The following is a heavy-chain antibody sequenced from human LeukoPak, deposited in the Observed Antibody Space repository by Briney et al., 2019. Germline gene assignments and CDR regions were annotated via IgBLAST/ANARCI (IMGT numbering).Heavy chain of an antibody. CDR1: GFTFSSSG. CDR2: IDTGGNT. V-gene: IGHV3-NL1*01. CDR3: ARVPPRGSGSYSPVGWFDP. J-gene: IGHJ5*02. D-gene: IGHD3-10*01. Sequence: GRSLRLSCAASGFTFSSSGMHWVRQAPGKGLEWVSLIDTGGNTYYGDSVKGRFTISRHNSKNTVYLQMNRLRVEDTAVYYCARVPPRGSGSYSPVGWFDPWGQGTLVTVSS.